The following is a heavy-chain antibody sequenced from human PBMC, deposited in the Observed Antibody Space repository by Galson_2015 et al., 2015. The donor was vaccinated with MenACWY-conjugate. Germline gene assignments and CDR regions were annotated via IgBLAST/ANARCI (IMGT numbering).Heavy chain of an antibody. CDR2: ISRSSSYI. D-gene: IGHD2-21*02. Sequence: SLRLSCAASGFTFSSYSMNWVRQAPGEGLEWVSSISRSSSYIYYADSVKGRFTISRDNAKNSLYLQMNSLRAEDTAVYYCARDPLEVVVVTAIDNLWGQGTLVTVSS. CDR3: ARDPLEVVVVTAIDNL. J-gene: IGHJ5*02. V-gene: IGHV3-21*01. CDR1: GFTFSSYS.